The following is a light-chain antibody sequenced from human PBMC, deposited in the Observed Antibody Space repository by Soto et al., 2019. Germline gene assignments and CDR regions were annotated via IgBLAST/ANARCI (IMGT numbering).Light chain of an antibody. CDR1: TSDVGRYKF. V-gene: IGLV2-14*01. J-gene: IGLJ2*01. CDR2: EVT. CDR3: GSFTDTDTLVI. Sequence: QSALTQPASVSGSPGQSITISCTGTTSDVGRYKFVSWYQHHPGKAPKLLIFEVTNRPSGVSSRFSGSKSGNTASLTISGLQTEDEATYYCGSFTDTDTLVIFGGGTKVTVL.